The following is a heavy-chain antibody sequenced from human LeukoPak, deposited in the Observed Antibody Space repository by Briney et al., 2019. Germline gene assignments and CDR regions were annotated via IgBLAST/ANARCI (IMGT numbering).Heavy chain of an antibody. CDR1: GYTFTSSR. CDR3: ASRPFETTVVPWDFY. CDR2: INLGDSDT. Sequence: GESLKISCKGAGYTFTSSRIAWVRQMPGKGLEWMGIINLGDSDTRYSPSFQGQVTISADRSINTAYLKWSSLTASDTAMYYCASRPFETTVVPWDFYWGQGTQVTVSS. D-gene: IGHD4-23*01. J-gene: IGHJ4*02. V-gene: IGHV5-51*01.